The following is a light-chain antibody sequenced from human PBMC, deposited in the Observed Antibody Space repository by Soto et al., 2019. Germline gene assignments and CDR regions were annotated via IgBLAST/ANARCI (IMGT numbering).Light chain of an antibody. V-gene: IGKV3-15*01. J-gene: IGKJ4*01. Sequence: EIVMTQSPATLSVSPGERATLSCRASQSVSSNLAWYQQKPGQAPRLLIYGASTRATGIPARFSGSGSGTEFTLTISSLQSELFAVYYCQQYDNWPLTFGGGTRWIS. CDR3: QQYDNWPLT. CDR2: GAS. CDR1: QSVSSN.